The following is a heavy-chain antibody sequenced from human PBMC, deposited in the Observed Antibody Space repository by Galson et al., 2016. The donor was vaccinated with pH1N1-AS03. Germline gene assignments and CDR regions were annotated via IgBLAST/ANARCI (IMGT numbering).Heavy chain of an antibody. J-gene: IGHJ4*02. D-gene: IGHD3-3*01. CDR1: GFSLTTRGVG. CDR2: IYWTEGK. CDR3: ARIPRLWSGFDS. Sequence: PALVKPTQTLTLTCTFSGFSLTTRGVGVGWIRQPPGKALEWLALIYWTEGKHYSPSLQSRLAITMDTSKNHVLLTMTNMDPVDTGTYYWARIPRLWSGFDSWGQGTLVTVSS. V-gene: IGHV2-5*01.